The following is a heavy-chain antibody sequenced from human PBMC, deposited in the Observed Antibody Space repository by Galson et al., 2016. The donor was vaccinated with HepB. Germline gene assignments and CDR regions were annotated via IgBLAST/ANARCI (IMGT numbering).Heavy chain of an antibody. CDR1: GFTFSSYW. V-gene: IGHV3-23*01. CDR3: ARDRDTILSYYGMDV. J-gene: IGHJ6*02. D-gene: IGHD3-9*01. CDR2: ISSGAYKT. Sequence: SLRLSCAASGFTFSSYWMSWVRQAPGKGLEWVSIISSGAYKTYYADSVKGRFTISRDDSKDSLYLQMNSLRPDDTAVYYCARDRDTILSYYGMDVWGQGTTVTVSS.